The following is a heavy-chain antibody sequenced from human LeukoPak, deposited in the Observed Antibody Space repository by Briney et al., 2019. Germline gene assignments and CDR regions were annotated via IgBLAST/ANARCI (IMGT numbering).Heavy chain of an antibody. D-gene: IGHD6-13*01. CDR3: ARAPGIAAAGGFDY. Sequence: QPGGSLRLSCAASGFTFSSYAMHWVRQAPGKGLEWVAVISYDGSNKYYADSVKGRFTISRDNSKNTLYLQMNSLRAEDTAVYYCARAPGIAAAGGFDYWGQGTLVTVSS. J-gene: IGHJ4*02. CDR2: ISYDGSNK. V-gene: IGHV3-30*04. CDR1: GFTFSSYA.